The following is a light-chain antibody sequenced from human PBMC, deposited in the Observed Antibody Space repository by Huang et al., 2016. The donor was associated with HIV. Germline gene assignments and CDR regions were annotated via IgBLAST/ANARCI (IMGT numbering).Light chain of an antibody. Sequence: DTVMTQTPATLSVSPGARATLSCRASQSVGSKLAWFQQNPGQAPRLLIHGASTRATGIPARFSGSGSGTEFTLTISSLQSEDFAVYYGQQYNNWPYTFGQGTKLEIK. CDR2: GAS. CDR3: QQYNNWPYT. CDR1: QSVGSK. V-gene: IGKV3-15*01. J-gene: IGKJ2*01.